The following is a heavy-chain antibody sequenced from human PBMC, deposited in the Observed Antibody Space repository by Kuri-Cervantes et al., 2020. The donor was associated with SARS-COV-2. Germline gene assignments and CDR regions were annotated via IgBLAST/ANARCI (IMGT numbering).Heavy chain of an antibody. CDR1: GYSISSGYY. Sequence: SETLSLTCTVSGYSISSGYYWGWIRQPPGKGLEWIGSIYHSGSTYYNPSLKSRVTISVDTSKNQFSLKLSSVTAADTAVYYCASTYDSSGYNYYYMDVWGKGTTVTVSS. J-gene: IGHJ6*03. D-gene: IGHD3-22*01. V-gene: IGHV4-38-2*02. CDR2: IYHSGST. CDR3: ASTYDSSGYNYYYMDV.